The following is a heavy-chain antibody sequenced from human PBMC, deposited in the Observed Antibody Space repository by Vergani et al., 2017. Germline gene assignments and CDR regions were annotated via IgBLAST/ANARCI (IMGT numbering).Heavy chain of an antibody. J-gene: IGHJ3*02. Sequence: EVQLLESGGGLVQPGGSLRLSCAASGFTFSSYSMSWVRQAPGKGLEWVSAISGSGGSTYYADSVKGRFTISRDNSKNTLYLQMNSLRAEDTAVYYCAKSREYYDSSGRSAFDIWGQGTMVTVS. CDR1: GFTFSSYS. CDR3: AKSREYYDSSGRSAFDI. V-gene: IGHV3-23*01. D-gene: IGHD3-22*01. CDR2: ISGSGGST.